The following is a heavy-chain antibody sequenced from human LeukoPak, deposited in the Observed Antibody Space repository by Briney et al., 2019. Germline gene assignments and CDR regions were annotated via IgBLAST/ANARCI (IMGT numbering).Heavy chain of an antibody. V-gene: IGHV1-2*02. D-gene: IGHD4-17*01. CDR1: GYTFTGYY. Sequence: GASVKVSCTASGYTFTGYYMHWVRQAPGQGLEWMGWINPNSGGTNYAQKFQGRVTMTRDTSISTAYMELSRLRSDDTAVYYCARAPLSTVTVAAFDIWGQGTMVTVSS. J-gene: IGHJ3*02. CDR2: INPNSGGT. CDR3: ARAPLSTVTVAAFDI.